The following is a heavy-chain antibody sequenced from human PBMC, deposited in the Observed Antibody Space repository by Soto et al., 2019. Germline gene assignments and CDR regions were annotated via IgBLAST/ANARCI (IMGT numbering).Heavy chain of an antibody. CDR2: ISYDGSNK. V-gene: IGHV3-30*18. D-gene: IGHD6-19*01. Sequence: SGGGVVQPGRSLRLSCAASGFTFSSYGMHWVRQAPGKGLEWVAVISYDGSNKYYADSVKGRFTISRDNSKNTLYLQMNSLRAEDTAVYYCAKVVGGWYPTYDYWGQGTLVTVSS. CDR1: GFTFSSYG. J-gene: IGHJ4*02. CDR3: AKVVGGWYPTYDY.